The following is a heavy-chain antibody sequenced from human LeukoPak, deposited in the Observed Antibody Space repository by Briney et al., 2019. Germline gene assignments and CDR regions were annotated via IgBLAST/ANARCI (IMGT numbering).Heavy chain of an antibody. V-gene: IGHV3-33*01. CDR1: GFTFSSYG. CDR2: IWYDGSNK. CDR3: AREQQAMVRYYYYFDY. D-gene: IGHD5-18*01. Sequence: KPGRFRRHSCAASGFTFSSYGMHWVRQAPGKGLEWVAVIWYDGSNKYYADSVKGRFTLSRDNSKNTLYLQMNSLRAEDTAVYYCAREQQAMVRYYYYFDYWEETTLHPVSS. J-gene: IGHJ4*02.